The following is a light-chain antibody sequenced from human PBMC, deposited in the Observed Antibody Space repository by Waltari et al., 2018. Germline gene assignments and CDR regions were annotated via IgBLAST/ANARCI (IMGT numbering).Light chain of an antibody. J-gene: IGKJ4*01. CDR2: AAS. V-gene: IGKV1-39*01. Sequence: DIQMTQSPSSLSASVGDRVTITCRASQSISSYLNLYQQKPGKAPKLLIYAASSLQSGVPSRFSGSGSGTDFTLTISSLQPEDFATYYCQQSYSTFSLTFGGGTKVEIK. CDR1: QSISSY. CDR3: QQSYSTFSLT.